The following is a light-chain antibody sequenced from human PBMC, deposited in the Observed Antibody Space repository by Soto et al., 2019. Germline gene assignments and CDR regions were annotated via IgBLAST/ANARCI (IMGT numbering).Light chain of an antibody. CDR3: QQRAAWPIT. V-gene: IGKV3-11*01. CDR1: QSVRNH. CDR2: DAS. J-gene: IGKJ4*01. Sequence: EIVLTQSPATLSLSPGQRATLSCRTSQSVRNHLVWYQQKPGQAPRLLIYDASNRATGIPARFSGSGSGTDFTLTISSLEPEDFSVYYCQQRAAWPITFGGGTQVEVK.